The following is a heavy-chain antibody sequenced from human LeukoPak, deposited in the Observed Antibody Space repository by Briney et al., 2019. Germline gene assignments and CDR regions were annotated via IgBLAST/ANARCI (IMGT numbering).Heavy chain of an antibody. CDR3: AKDFVIATTGGDAFDI. J-gene: IGHJ3*02. CDR1: GFTFSSYE. CDR2: ISSGRTI. V-gene: IGHV3-48*03. D-gene: IGHD6-13*01. Sequence: GGSLRLSCAASGFTFSSYEMNWVRQAPGKGLEWVSYISSGRTIYYADSVKGRFTISRDNAKNSLYLQMNSLRAEDTAIYYCAKDFVIATTGGDAFDIWGQGTMVTVSS.